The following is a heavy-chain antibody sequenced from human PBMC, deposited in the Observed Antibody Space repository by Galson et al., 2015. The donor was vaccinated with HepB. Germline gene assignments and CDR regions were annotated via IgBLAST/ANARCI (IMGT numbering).Heavy chain of an antibody. CDR1: GFTFSSYA. J-gene: IGHJ4*02. V-gene: IGHV3-30*04. CDR3: ARGEVVVAATLEQGIDY. Sequence: SLRLSCAASGFTFSSYAMHWVRQAPGKGLEWVAVISYDGSNKYYADSVKGRFTISRDNSKNTLYLQMNSLRAEDTAVYYCARGEVVVAATLEQGIDYWGQGTLVTVSS. D-gene: IGHD2-15*01. CDR2: ISYDGSNK.